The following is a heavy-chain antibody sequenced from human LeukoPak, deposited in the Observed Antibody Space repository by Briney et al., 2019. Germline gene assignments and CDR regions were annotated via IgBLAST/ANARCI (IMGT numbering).Heavy chain of an antibody. CDR2: INHSGST. J-gene: IGHJ6*03. CDR1: GGSFSGYY. D-gene: IGHD2-2*01. Sequence: TSETLSLTCAVYGGSFSGYYWSWIRQPPGKGLEWIGEINHSGSTNYNPSLKSRVTISVDTSKNQFSLKLSSVTAADTAVYCCARGQHPYYYYYMDVWGKGTTVTVSS. CDR3: ARGQHPYYYYYMDV. V-gene: IGHV4-34*01.